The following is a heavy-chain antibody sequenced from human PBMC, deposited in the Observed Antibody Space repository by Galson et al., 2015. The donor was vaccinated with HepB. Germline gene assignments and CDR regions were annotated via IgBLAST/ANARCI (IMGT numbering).Heavy chain of an antibody. CDR1: GFTFSNYG. CDR2: ISYDGSNK. V-gene: IGHV3-30*18. D-gene: IGHD6-19*01. J-gene: IGHJ6*02. CDR3: AKDKQWLSYYYYGIDV. Sequence: SLRLSCAASGFTFSNYGMHWVRQAPGKGLEWVAVISYDGSNKYYADSVKGRFTISRDNPKNTLYLQMNSLRAEDTAVYYCAKDKQWLSYYYYGIDVWGQGTTVTVSS.